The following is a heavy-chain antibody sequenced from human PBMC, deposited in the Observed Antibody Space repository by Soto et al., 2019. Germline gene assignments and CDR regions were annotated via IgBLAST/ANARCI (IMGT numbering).Heavy chain of an antibody. CDR3: ARRYGSCFDY. Sequence: SETLSLTCAVYGGSFSGYYWSWIRQPPGKGLEWIGEINHSGSTNYNPSHKSRITITVDTSKNQFSLKLSSVTAADTAVYYCARRYGSCFDYWGQGTLVTVSS. CDR1: GGSFSGYY. V-gene: IGHV4-34*01. D-gene: IGHD5-18*01. CDR2: INHSGST. J-gene: IGHJ4*02.